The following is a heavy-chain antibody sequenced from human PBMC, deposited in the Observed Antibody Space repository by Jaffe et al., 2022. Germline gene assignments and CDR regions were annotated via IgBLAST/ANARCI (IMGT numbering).Heavy chain of an antibody. CDR1: GYSISSGYY. CDR2: IYHSGST. V-gene: IGHV4-38-2*01. J-gene: IGHJ3*02. CDR3: ASNKDSSGYYYFDAFDI. Sequence: QVQLQESGPGLVKPSETLSLTCAVSGYSISSGYYWGWIRQPPGKGLEWIGSIYHSGSTYYNPSLKSRVTISVDTSKNQFSLKLSSVTAADTAVYYCASNKDSSGYYYFDAFDIWGQGTMVTVSS. D-gene: IGHD3-22*01.